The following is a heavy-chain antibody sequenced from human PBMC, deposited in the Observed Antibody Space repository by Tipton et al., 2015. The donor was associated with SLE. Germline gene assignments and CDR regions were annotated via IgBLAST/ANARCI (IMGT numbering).Heavy chain of an antibody. CDR2: IYFSGST. V-gene: IGHV4-59*12. CDR3: ARWVLGLGESGEYWYFDL. J-gene: IGHJ2*01. D-gene: IGHD3-10*01. Sequence: TLSLTCPVSGGSISSYYLSWIRQPPGKGLEWFGYIYFSGSTHYNPSLNHPVTLSLDTSKNQFSPKLSSVTAADTAVYYCARWVLGLGESGEYWYFDLWGRGTLVTVSS. CDR1: GGSISSYY.